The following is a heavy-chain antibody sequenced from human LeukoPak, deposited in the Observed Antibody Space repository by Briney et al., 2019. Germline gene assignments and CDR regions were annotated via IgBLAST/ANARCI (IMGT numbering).Heavy chain of an antibody. Sequence: GGSLRLSCAASGFTFSSYGWHWVRRAPGKGLEGGAFMGYDGSNRNYADSVKGRFTISRDNSKNTLYLQMNSLRAEDTAVYYCAKGVKVPLLRYFSYYMDVWGKGTTVTISS. D-gene: IGHD3-9*01. CDR2: MGYDGSNR. J-gene: IGHJ6*03. CDR1: GFTFSSYG. V-gene: IGHV3-30*02. CDR3: AKGVKVPLLRYFSYYMDV.